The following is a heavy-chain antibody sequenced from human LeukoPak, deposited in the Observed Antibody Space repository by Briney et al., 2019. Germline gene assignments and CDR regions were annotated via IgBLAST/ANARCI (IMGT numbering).Heavy chain of an antibody. D-gene: IGHD6-19*01. V-gene: IGHV4-34*01. J-gene: IGHJ6*02. CDR3: ARGSGAIAVASTAYYGMDV. Sequence: SETLSLTCAVYGGSFSGYYWSWIRQPPGKGLEWIGEINHSGSTNYNPSLKSRVTISVDTSKNQFSLKLSSVTAADTAVYYCARGSGAIAVASTAYYGMDVWGQGTTVTVSS. CDR1: GGSFSGYY. CDR2: INHSGST.